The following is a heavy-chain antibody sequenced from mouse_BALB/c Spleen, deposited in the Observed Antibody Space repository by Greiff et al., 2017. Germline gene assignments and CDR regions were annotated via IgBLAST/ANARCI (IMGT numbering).Heavy chain of an antibody. D-gene: IGHD2-1*01. J-gene: IGHJ4*01. CDR3: AREEGNGYYYAMDY. Sequence: EVNVVESGGDLVKPGGSLKLSCAASGFTFSSYGMSWVRQTPDKRLEWVATISSGGSYTYYPDSVKGRFTISRDNAKNTLYLQMSSLKSEDTAMYYCAREEGNGYYYAMDYWGQGTSVTVSS. V-gene: IGHV5-6*01. CDR1: GFTFSSYG. CDR2: ISSGGSYT.